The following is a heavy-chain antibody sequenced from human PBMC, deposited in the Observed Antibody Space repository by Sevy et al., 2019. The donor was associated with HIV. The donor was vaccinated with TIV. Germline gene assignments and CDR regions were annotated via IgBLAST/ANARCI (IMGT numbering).Heavy chain of an antibody. D-gene: IGHD2-15*01. CDR3: AKGACSGGSCYWGGDYYYYYMDV. CDR2: IWYDGSNK. J-gene: IGHJ6*03. V-gene: IGHV3-33*06. Sequence: GGSLRLSCAASGFTFSSYGMHWVRQAPGKGLEWVAVIWYDGSNKYYADSVKGRFTISRVNSKNTLYLQMNSLRAEDTAVYYCAKGACSGGSCYWGGDYYYYYMDVWGKGTTVTISS. CDR1: GFTFSSYG.